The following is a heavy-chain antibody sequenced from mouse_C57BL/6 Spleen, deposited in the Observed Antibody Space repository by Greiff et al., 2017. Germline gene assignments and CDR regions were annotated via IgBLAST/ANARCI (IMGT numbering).Heavy chain of an antibody. J-gene: IGHJ2*01. CDR3: TGSSYSDY. Sequence: VKLVESGAELVRPGASVTLSCKASGYTFTDYEMHWVKQTPVHGLEWIGAIDPETGGTAYNQKFKGKAILTADKSSSTAYMELRSLTSEDSAVYYCTGSSYSDYWGQGTTLTVSS. V-gene: IGHV1-15*01. CDR1: GYTFTDYE. D-gene: IGHD1-1*01. CDR2: IDPETGGT.